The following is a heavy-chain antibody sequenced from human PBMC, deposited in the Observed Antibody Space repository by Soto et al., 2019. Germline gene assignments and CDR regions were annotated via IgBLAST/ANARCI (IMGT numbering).Heavy chain of an antibody. J-gene: IGHJ4*02. CDR1: GLIFSNYT. Sequence: EVQLVESGGGLVQPGGSMRLSCAASGLIFSNYTMHWVRQAPGKGLVWVSRINTDGRIKAYADSVKGRFTVSRDNPTNTLYLQMNSLRAEDTAVYYCARDTDGLHYWGQGTLVTVSS. V-gene: IGHV3-74*03. CDR3: ARDTDGLHY. CDR2: INTDGRIK.